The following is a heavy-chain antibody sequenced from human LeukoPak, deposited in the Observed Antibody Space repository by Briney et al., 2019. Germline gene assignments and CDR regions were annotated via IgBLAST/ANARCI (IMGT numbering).Heavy chain of an antibody. D-gene: IGHD3-22*01. CDR2: ISGSGGST. Sequence: GGSLRLSCAASGFTFSNYAMSWVRRTPGKGLEWVSAISGSGGSTYYADSVKGRFTISRDNSKNTLYLQMNSLRAEDTAVYYCAKDTSGSDAFDIWGQGTMVTVSS. CDR1: GFTFSNYA. CDR3: AKDTSGSDAFDI. J-gene: IGHJ3*02. V-gene: IGHV3-23*01.